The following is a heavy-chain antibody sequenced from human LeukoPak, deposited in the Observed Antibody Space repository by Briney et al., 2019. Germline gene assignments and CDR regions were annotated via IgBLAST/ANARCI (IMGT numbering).Heavy chain of an antibody. CDR2: ISWDGGST. CDR1: GFTFDDYT. CDR3: AKGVVGAIDY. Sequence: GGSLRLSCAAPGFTFDDYTMHWVRQAPGKGLEWVSLISWDGGSTYYADSVKGRFTISRDNSKNSLYLQMNSLRTEDTALYYCAKGVVGAIDYWGQGTLVTVSS. V-gene: IGHV3-43*01. D-gene: IGHD1-26*01. J-gene: IGHJ4*02.